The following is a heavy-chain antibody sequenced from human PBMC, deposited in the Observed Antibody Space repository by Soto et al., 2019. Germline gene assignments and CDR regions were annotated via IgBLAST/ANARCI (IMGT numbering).Heavy chain of an antibody. V-gene: IGHV4-31*03. D-gene: IGHD4-17*01. Sequence: SETLSLTCTVSGGSISSGGYYWSWIRQHPGKGLEWIGYIYYSGSTYYNPSLKSRVTISVDTSKNQFSLKLSSVTAADTAVYYCARADVDHYGGKDYYYGMDVWGQGTTVTVSS. CDR1: GGSISSGGYY. CDR2: IYYSGST. J-gene: IGHJ6*02. CDR3: ARADVDHYGGKDYYYGMDV.